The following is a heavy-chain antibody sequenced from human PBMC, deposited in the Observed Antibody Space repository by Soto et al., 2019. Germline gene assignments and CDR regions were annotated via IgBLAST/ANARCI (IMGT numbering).Heavy chain of an antibody. J-gene: IGHJ4*02. Sequence: GSLRLSCAASGFTFSNYAMSWVRQAPGKGLEWVSAISGSGGNTYYADSVKGRFTISRDNSKNTLYLQMNSLRAEDTAVYFCAKRYKTSDWYSTFDYWGQGTLVTVSS. D-gene: IGHD6-19*01. V-gene: IGHV3-23*01. CDR3: AKRYKTSDWYSTFDY. CDR1: GFTFSNYA. CDR2: ISGSGGNT.